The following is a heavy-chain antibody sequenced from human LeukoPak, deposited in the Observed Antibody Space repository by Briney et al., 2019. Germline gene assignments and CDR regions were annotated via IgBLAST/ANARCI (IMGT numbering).Heavy chain of an antibody. CDR3: ASVGGSYNLFDP. CDR2: IIPMLGTA. Sequence: VKVSCKASGGTFSSYAMSWVRQAPGQGLEWRGGIIPMLGTANYAQKLQGRVTITAEESKRRAYREVSSLRSEDTAVYYCASVGGSYNLFDPGGQGTLVTVSA. V-gene: IGHV1-69*01. J-gene: IGHJ5*02. D-gene: IGHD1-26*01. CDR1: GGTFSSYA.